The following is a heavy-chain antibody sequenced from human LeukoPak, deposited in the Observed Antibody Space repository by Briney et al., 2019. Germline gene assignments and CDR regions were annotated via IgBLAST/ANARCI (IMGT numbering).Heavy chain of an antibody. CDR2: MSVSGGST. D-gene: IGHD1-7*01. CDR3: AKGRQYNWNYDAFDI. J-gene: IGHJ3*02. Sequence: QSGGSLRLSCAASGFTFSSYAMSWVRQAPGKGLEWVSGMSVSGGSTDYTDSVKGRFTIFRDNSKNTLYLKMNSLRAEDTAVYYCAKGRQYNWNYDAFDIWGQGTMVTVSS. CDR1: GFTFSSYA. V-gene: IGHV3-23*01.